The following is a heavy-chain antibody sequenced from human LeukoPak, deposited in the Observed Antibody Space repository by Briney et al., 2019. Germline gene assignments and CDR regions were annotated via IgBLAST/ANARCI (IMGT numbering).Heavy chain of an antibody. CDR3: ARDGAYCGGDCYSDY. CDR2: IYYSGST. J-gene: IGHJ4*02. V-gene: IGHV4-59*12. Sequence: PSETLSLTCTVSGGSISSYYWSWIRQPPGKGLEWIGYIYYSGSTNYNPSLKSRVTISVDKSKNQFSLKLSSVTAADTAVYYCARDGAYCGGDCYSDYWGQGTLVTVSS. CDR1: GGSISSYY. D-gene: IGHD2-21*02.